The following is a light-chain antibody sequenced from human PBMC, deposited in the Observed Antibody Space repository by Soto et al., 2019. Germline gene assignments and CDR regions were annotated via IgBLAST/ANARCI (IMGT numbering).Light chain of an antibody. CDR1: NNDVGAYTY. J-gene: IGLJ2*01. Sequence: QSALTQPASVSGSPGQSITISCTGTNNDVGAYTYVSWYQQHPGKAPRLIIYEVSERPSGVSNRFSDSKSGNTASLVISGLQAEDEADYYCSSYRTGSRVFGGGTKLTVL. CDR2: EVS. CDR3: SSYRTGSRV. V-gene: IGLV2-14*01.